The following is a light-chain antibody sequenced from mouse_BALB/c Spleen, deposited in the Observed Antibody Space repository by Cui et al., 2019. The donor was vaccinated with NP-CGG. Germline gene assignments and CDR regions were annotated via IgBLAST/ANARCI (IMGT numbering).Light chain of an antibody. CDR2: GTN. Sequence: QAVMIQESALTTSPGETVTLTCRSSAGAVTTSNYANWVQENPDHLFTGLIGGTNNRAPGVPARFSGSLIGDKAALTITGAQTEDEATYFSIIFGSGTKVTVL. V-gene: IGLV1*01. J-gene: IGLJ3*01. CDR3: II. CDR1: AGAVTTSNY.